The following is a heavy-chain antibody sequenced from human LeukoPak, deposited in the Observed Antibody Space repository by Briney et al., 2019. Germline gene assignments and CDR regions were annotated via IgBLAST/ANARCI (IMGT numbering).Heavy chain of an antibody. J-gene: IGHJ4*02. CDR2: IYSGGST. CDR3: ARDPSSSWYSDY. Sequence: PGGSLRLSCAASGFTVSSNYMGWVRQAPGKGLEWVSVIYSGGSTYYADSVKGRFTISRDNSKNTLYLQMNSLRAEDTAVYYCARDPSSSWYSDYWGQGTLVTVSS. D-gene: IGHD6-13*01. V-gene: IGHV3-66*01. CDR1: GFTVSSNY.